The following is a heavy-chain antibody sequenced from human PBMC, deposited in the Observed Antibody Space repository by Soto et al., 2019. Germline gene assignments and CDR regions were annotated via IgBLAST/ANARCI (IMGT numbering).Heavy chain of an antibody. CDR1: GGTFSTSS. D-gene: IGHD2-15*01. V-gene: IGHV1-69*01. CDR2: IIPFFSKT. Sequence: QVQLVQSGAEVKEPEASVKVSCKASGGTFSTSSFVWVRQGPGQGLEWMGGIIPFFSKTNVAQKIQGRITFTADESTRTAYMELSSLRSEDTAIYYCARDVVRSTGGDSWGQGTLVTVSS. CDR3: ARDVVRSTGGDS. J-gene: IGHJ4*02.